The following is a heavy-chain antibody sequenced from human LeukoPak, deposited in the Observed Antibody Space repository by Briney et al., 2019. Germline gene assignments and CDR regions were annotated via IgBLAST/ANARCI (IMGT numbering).Heavy chain of an antibody. CDR1: GGSFSGYY. J-gene: IGHJ6*02. CDR3: ARGGNTWSNYYYYYGMDV. D-gene: IGHD2/OR15-2a*01. Sequence: SETLSLTCAVYGGSFSGYYWSWIRQPPGKGLEWIGEINHSGSTNYNPSLKSRVTISVDTSKNQFSLKLSSVTAADTAVYYRARGGNTWSNYYYYYGMDVWGQGTTVTVSS. V-gene: IGHV4-34*01. CDR2: INHSGST.